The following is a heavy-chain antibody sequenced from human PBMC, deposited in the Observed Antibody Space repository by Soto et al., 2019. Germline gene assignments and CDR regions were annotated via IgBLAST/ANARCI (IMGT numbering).Heavy chain of an antibody. CDR1: GGSMNTYY. V-gene: IGHV4-59*08. CDR3: ARLGGYYQAFDQ. J-gene: IGHJ4*02. Sequence: SETLSLTCTVSGGSMNTYYWGWLRQPPGKGLEWVGYIYYSGSTTYSPSLKSRVTISVDTSKNQFSLKLDSVTAADTAVYYCARLGGYYQAFDQWGQGSLVTVSS. D-gene: IGHD3-22*01. CDR2: IYYSGST.